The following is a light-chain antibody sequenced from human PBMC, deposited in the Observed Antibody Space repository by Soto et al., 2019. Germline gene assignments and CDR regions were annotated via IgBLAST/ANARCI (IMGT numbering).Light chain of an antibody. CDR1: SSDVGRYNL. J-gene: IGLJ2*01. Sequence: QSALTQPASVSESPGQSITISCTGTSSDVGRYNLVSWYQQHPGKAPKLIIYEVSKWPSGVSNRFSGSKSGNTAALTISGLQAEDEADYYCCSYAGSTTYVVFGGGTKLTVL. CDR2: EVS. CDR3: CSYAGSTTYVV. V-gene: IGLV2-23*02.